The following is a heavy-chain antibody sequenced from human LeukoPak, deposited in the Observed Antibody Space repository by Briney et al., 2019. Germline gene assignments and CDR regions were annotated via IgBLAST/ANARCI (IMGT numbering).Heavy chain of an antibody. CDR3: ARGRHRVYYYSYMDV. CDR2: ISYDGNNK. CDR1: GFTFRNYV. Sequence: GGSLRLSCEASGFTFRNYVIHWVRQAPGKGLEWVALISYDGNNKYSGDSVKGRFTISRDNSKNTLYLQMNSLRAEDTAVYYCARGRHRVYYYSYMDVWGKGTTVTVSS. J-gene: IGHJ6*03. V-gene: IGHV3-30*04.